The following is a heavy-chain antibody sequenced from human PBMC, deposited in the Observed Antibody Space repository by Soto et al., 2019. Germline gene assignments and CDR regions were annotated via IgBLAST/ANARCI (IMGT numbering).Heavy chain of an antibody. J-gene: IGHJ4*02. CDR2: VSATGTT. V-gene: IGHV4-4*07. CDR3: ARDPHYYDSSSYFV. CDR1: GGSISHYY. D-gene: IGHD3-22*01. Sequence: SSETLSLTCTVSGGSISHYYWSWIRQPSGKGLEWIGRVSATGTTNYNPSLKSRVTLSVDTSKNQFSLKMTSVTAADTAVYYCARDPHYYDSSSYFVWGQGTLVTVSS.